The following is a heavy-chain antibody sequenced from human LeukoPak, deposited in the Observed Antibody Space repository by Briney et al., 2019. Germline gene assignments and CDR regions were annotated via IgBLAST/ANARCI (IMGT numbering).Heavy chain of an antibody. J-gene: IGHJ4*02. Sequence: GVSLRLSCAASGFTFSSYSMNWVHQPPGKWLEWVSYISSSSSTIYYADSVKGRFTTSRDNAKNSVYLQMNSLRDEDTAVYYCARGTLFDYWGQGTLVTVSS. CDR2: ISSSSSTI. V-gene: IGHV3-48*02. CDR1: GFTFSSYS. CDR3: ARGTLFDY.